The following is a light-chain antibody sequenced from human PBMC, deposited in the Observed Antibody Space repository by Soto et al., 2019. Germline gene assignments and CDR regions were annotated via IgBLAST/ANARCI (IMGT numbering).Light chain of an antibody. V-gene: IGLV2-11*01. CDR2: DVS. J-gene: IGLJ3*02. Sequence: QSALTQPRSVSGSPGQSVTISCTGTSGDVGGYNYVPWYQHHPGKAPKLMIYDVSKRPSGVPDRFSGSKSGNTASLTISGLQADDEGDYYCCSFAGTYTWVFGGGTKLTV. CDR1: SGDVGGYNY. CDR3: CSFAGTYTWV.